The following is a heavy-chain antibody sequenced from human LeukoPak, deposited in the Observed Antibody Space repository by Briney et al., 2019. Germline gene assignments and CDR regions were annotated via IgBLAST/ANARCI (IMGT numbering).Heavy chain of an antibody. J-gene: IGHJ3*02. V-gene: IGHV4-34*01. D-gene: IGHD4-17*01. Sequence: PSETLSLTCAVYGGSFSGYYWSWIRQPPGKGLEWIGEINHSGSTNYNPSLKSRVTISVDTSKNQFSLKLSSVTAADTAVYYCARRDYGDYVTIWGQGTMVTVSS. CDR1: GGSFSGYY. CDR2: INHSGST. CDR3: ARRDYGDYVTI.